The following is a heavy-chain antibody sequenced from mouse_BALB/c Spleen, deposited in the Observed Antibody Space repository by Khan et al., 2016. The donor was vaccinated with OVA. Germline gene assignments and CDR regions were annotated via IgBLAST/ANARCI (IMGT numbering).Heavy chain of an antibody. CDR1: GYSITSAYS. CDR3: ARGDDGYAMDY. CDR2: IHYSGYT. Sequence: VQLKESGPDLVKPSQSLSLTCIVTGYSITSAYSWHWIRQFPGNKLEWMGYIHYSGYTNYNPSLKSRISITRDTSKNQFFLQLNSVTTEDTATYYCARGDDGYAMDYWGQGTSVTVSS. D-gene: IGHD2-3*01. J-gene: IGHJ4*01. V-gene: IGHV3-1*02.